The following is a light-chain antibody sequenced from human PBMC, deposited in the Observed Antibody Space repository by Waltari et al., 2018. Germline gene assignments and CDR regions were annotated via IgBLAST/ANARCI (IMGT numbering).Light chain of an antibody. CDR2: VNSDDTH. CDR3: QTGGHGTWV. V-gene: IGLV4-69*01. Sequence: QLVLTQSPSASASLGASVKLTCTLSSGHSSNVIAWLQQQPEKGPRFLMKVNSDDTHSQGDGIPVRFSGSSAGAVRYLTSASLQSEDEAYYFCQTGGHGTWVFGGGTNLTVL. CDR1: SGHSSNV. J-gene: IGLJ3*02.